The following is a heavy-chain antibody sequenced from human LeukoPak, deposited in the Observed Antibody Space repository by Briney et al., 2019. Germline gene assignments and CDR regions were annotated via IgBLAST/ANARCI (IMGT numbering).Heavy chain of an antibody. Sequence: SETLSLTCTVSAASFISSSHHWGWIRQSPGKGLEWIGTVYYGRTTYYNPSLDGRVTISLDTSANHFSLQLNSVTAADTAVYYCVRHDGRGGATMGAFDSWGQGSLVTVSS. CDR2: VYYGRTT. D-gene: IGHD5-12*01. V-gene: IGHV4-39*01. CDR3: VRHDGRGGATMGAFDS. CDR1: AASFISSSHH. J-gene: IGHJ5*01.